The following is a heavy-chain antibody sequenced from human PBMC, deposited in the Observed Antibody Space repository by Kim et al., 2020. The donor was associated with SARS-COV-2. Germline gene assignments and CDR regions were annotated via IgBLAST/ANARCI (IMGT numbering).Heavy chain of an antibody. CDR1: GGSISSGGYY. J-gene: IGHJ3*02. V-gene: IGHV4-31*03. Sequence: SETLSLTCTVSGGSISSGGYYWSWIRQHPGKGLEWIGYIYYSGSTYYNPSLKSRVTISVDTSKNQFSLKLSSVTAADTAVYYCARADKPRIAAAGTDAFDIWGQGTMVTVSS. CDR3: ARADKPRIAAAGTDAFDI. D-gene: IGHD6-13*01. CDR2: IYYSGST.